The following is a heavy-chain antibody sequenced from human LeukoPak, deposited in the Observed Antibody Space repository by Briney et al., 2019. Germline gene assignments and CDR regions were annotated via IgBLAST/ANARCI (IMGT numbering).Heavy chain of an antibody. CDR2: IYHSGST. V-gene: IGHV4-4*02. CDR1: GGSISSSNW. CDR3: ARDGSGRVPEMSAPDY. D-gene: IGHD3-10*01. J-gene: IGHJ4*02. Sequence: PSETLSLTCAVSGGSISSSNWWSWVRQPPGKGLGWIGEIYHSGSTNYNPSLKSRVTISVDKSKNQFSLKLSSVTAADTAVYYCARDGSGRVPEMSAPDYWGQGTLVTVSS.